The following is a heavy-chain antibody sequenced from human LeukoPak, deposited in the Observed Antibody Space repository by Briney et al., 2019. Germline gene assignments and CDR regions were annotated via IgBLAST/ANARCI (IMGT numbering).Heavy chain of an antibody. CDR1: GFTFSNYW. CDR3: ARESPYYYDSPAAFDI. J-gene: IGHJ3*02. CDR2: IKEDGSEK. D-gene: IGHD3-22*01. V-gene: IGHV3-7*03. Sequence: GGSLRLSCAASGFTFSNYWMSWVRQAPGKGLEWVANIKEDGSEKYYVASVKGRFTISRDNAKNSLYLQMNSLRAEDTAVYYCARESPYYYDSPAAFDIWGQGTMVTVSS.